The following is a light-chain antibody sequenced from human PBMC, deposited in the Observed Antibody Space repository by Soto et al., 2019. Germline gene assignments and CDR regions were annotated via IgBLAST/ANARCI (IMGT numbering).Light chain of an antibody. V-gene: IGKV1-39*01. CDR2: GAS. Sequence: QMTQSPSSLSASVGDRVTITCRASQSISTYLNWYQHKPGKAPKVLINGASRLHTGVPSRFSGSGSGTDFTLTISCLQSEDFATYYCQQYYSFPRTFGQGTKVEIK. CDR1: QSISTY. CDR3: QQYYSFPRT. J-gene: IGKJ1*01.